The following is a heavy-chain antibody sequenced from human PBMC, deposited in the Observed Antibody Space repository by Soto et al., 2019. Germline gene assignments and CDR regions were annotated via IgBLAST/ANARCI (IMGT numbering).Heavy chain of an antibody. Sequence: QVQLVQSGAEVKKPGSSVKVSCKASGDTFSSYAISWVRQAPGQGLEWMGGIIPIFGTANYAQKFQGRVTITADESTSTAYLELSSLRSEDTAVYYCVSGVGTGSYMCYYYGMDVWGQGSTVTVSS. CDR1: GDTFSSYA. J-gene: IGHJ6*02. CDR2: IIPIFGTA. CDR3: VSGVGTGSYMCYYYGMDV. D-gene: IGHD2-2*02. V-gene: IGHV1-69*12.